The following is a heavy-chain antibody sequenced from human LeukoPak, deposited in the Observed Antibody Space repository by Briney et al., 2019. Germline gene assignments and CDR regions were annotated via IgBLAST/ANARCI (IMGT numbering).Heavy chain of an antibody. J-gene: IGHJ4*02. V-gene: IGHV3-7*01. D-gene: IGHD2-15*01. CDR2: INQDGSEK. CDR3: ARDKGYLAFDY. CDR1: GFAFSSYW. Sequence: GGSLRHSCAASGFAFSSYWMTWVRQAPGGGLEWVANINQDGSEKYYVDSVKGRFTISRDNAKNSLYLQMNSLRAEDTAVYYCARDKGYLAFDYWGQGTLVTVSS.